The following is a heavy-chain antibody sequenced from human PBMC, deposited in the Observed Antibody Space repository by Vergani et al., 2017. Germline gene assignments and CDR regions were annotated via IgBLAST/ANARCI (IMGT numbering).Heavy chain of an antibody. Sequence: QVQLQESGPGLVKPSETLSLTCTVSGGSISSYYWSWIRQPPGKGLEWIGYIYYSGSTNYNPSLKSRVTISVDTSKNQFYLKLSSVTAADTAVYYCARDGGTMVRGVILHYYGMDVWGQGTTVTVSS. V-gene: IGHV4-59*01. CDR2: IYYSGST. J-gene: IGHJ6*02. D-gene: IGHD3-10*01. CDR1: GGSISSYY. CDR3: ARDGGTMVRGVILHYYGMDV.